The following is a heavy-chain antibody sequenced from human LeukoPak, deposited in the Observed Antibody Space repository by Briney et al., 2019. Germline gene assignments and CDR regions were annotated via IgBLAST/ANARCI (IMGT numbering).Heavy chain of an antibody. J-gene: IGHJ4*02. CDR1: GFTFSSYA. Sequence: PGGSLRLSCAASGFTFSSYAMSWVRQAPGKGREWVSASSGSGGSTYYADSVKGRFTISRDNSKNTLYLQMNSLRAEDTAVYYCAKDRRVAGRGGFFDYWGQGTLVTVSS. CDR3: AKDRRVAGRGGFFDY. D-gene: IGHD6-19*01. V-gene: IGHV3-23*01. CDR2: SSGSGGST.